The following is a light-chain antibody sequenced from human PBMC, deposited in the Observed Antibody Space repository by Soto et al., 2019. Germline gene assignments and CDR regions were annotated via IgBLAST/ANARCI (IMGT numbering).Light chain of an antibody. CDR3: QQREHWPPIT. J-gene: IGKJ5*01. CDR1: QSVNRY. CDR2: DTS. Sequence: LLTQSPATLSLSPGERATLSCRASQSVNRYLAWYQQKPGQAPRLLLYDTSNRATGIPARFSGGGSGTDLTLTISSLETEDFAVYYCQQREHWPPITFGQGTRLEIK. V-gene: IGKV3-11*01.